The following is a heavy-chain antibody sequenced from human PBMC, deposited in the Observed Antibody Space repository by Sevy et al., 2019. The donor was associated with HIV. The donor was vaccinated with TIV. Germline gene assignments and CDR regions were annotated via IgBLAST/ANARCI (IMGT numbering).Heavy chain of an antibody. CDR3: AKDPRYSYGYF. CDR2: ISGRGGST. D-gene: IGHD5-18*01. CDR1: GFTFSSYA. V-gene: IGHV3-23*01. J-gene: IGHJ4*02. Sequence: GGSLRLSCAASGFTFSSYAMSWVRQAPGKGLDWFSAISGRGGSTYYADSVKGRLTISRDNSKNTMYLQMNSLRAKDTAVYYCAKDPRYSYGYFWGQGTLVTVSS.